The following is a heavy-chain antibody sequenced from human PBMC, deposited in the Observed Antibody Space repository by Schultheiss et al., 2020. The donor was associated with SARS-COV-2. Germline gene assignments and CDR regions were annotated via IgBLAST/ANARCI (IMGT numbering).Heavy chain of an antibody. V-gene: IGHV3-30-3*01. CDR2: ISYDGINK. J-gene: IGHJ6*02. CDR3: ARDRRYGSGSYYKDYYYGMDV. Sequence: GGSLRLSCAASGFTFSDYYMTWIRQATGKGLEWVAVISYDGINKFYGDSIKGRFTVARDNAKNTAYLQMNSLTLDDTAVYYCARDRRYGSGSYYKDYYYGMDVWGQGTTVTVSS. CDR1: GFTFSDYY. D-gene: IGHD3-10*01.